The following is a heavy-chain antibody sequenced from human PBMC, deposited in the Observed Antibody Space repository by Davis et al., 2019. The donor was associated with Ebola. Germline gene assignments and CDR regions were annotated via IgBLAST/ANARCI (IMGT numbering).Heavy chain of an antibody. Sequence: GGSLRLSCAASGFTFSNAWMNWVRQAPGKGLEWVSYISSSGSTIYYADSVKGRFTISRDNAKNSLYLQMNSLRAEDTAVYYCARAGSPGHYDFWSELIDYWGQGTPVTVSS. CDR3: ARAGSPGHYDFWSELIDY. V-gene: IGHV3-48*04. D-gene: IGHD3-3*01. CDR2: ISSSGSTI. CDR1: GFTFSNAW. J-gene: IGHJ4*02.